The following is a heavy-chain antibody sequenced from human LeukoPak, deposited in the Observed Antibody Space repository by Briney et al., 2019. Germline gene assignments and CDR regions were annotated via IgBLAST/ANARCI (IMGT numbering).Heavy chain of an antibody. V-gene: IGHV3-21*01. J-gene: IGHJ4*02. CDR1: GFTFSSYA. CDR3: ARETWELPNDY. Sequence: GGSLRLSCAASGFTFSSYAMSWVRQAPGKGLEWASSISSSSSYIYYADSVKGRFTISRDNAKNSLYLQMNSLRAEDTAVYYCARETWELPNDYWGQGTLVTVSS. D-gene: IGHD1-26*01. CDR2: ISSSSSYI.